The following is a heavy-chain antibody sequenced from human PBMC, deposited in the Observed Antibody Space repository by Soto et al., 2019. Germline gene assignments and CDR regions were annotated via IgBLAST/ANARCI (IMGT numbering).Heavy chain of an antibody. CDR2: IYYSGST. CDR1: GGSISSGDYY. CDR3: ARVGVMKYCSGGSCANWFDP. V-gene: IGHV4-30-4*01. D-gene: IGHD2-15*01. Sequence: SETLSLTCTVSGGSISSGDYYWSWIRQPPGKGLEWIGYIYYSGSTYYNPSLKSRVTISVDTSKNQFSLKLSSVTAADAAVYYCARVGVMKYCSGGSCANWFDPWGQGTLVTVSS. J-gene: IGHJ5*02.